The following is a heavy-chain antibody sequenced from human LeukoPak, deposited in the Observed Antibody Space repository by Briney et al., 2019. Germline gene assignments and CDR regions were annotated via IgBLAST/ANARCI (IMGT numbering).Heavy chain of an antibody. Sequence: ARTLRLSCAGSGFTFSSFGMHWVPPAQGQGRVWVAVIWYDGSNKSYADSVKGRFTISRDNSKNTLYLQMNSLRAEDTAVYYCARGVGGYSYGTDYWGQGTLVTVSS. D-gene: IGHD5-18*01. V-gene: IGHV3-33*01. CDR1: GFTFSSFG. CDR2: IWYDGSNK. J-gene: IGHJ4*02. CDR3: ARGVGGYSYGTDY.